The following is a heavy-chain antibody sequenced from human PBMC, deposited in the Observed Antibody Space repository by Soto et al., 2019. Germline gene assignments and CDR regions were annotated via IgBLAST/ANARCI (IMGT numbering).Heavy chain of an antibody. CDR1: GGTFSTYA. J-gene: IGHJ4*02. V-gene: IGHV1-69*12. Sequence: QVQLVQSGAEVKKPESSVKVSCKAPGGTFSTYAVSWVRHAPGQGLEWMGGIIPMFGTANYAQRFQDRVTITADESTNTVYMELSSLRSEDRAVYFCASGIQLWLRRINNGYSGWGQGTLVTVSS. D-gene: IGHD5-18*01. CDR2: IIPMFGTA. CDR3: ASGIQLWLRRINNGYSG.